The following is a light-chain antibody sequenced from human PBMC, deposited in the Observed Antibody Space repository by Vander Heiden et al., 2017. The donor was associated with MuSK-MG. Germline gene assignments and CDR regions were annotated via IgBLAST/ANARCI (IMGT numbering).Light chain of an antibody. Sequence: DIQMTQSSSTLSASVGDRVTITCRASQSINTWLAWYQQKPGKAPKLLIYKASSLESGVPSRFSGSGFGTEFTLTISSLQPDDFATYYCQHDHNYPHTFGGGTTVEIK. J-gene: IGKJ4*01. CDR3: QHDHNYPHT. V-gene: IGKV1-5*03. CDR2: KAS. CDR1: QSINTW.